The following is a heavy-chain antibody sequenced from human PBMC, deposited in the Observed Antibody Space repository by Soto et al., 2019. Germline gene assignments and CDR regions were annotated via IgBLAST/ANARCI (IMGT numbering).Heavy chain of an antibody. CDR2: TWYDGNNK. Sequence: PGGSLRLSCAASGFTFSDYGMHWVRQAPGKGLEWVAATWYDGNNKYYAVSVEGRFTISKDNSKNTLYLQMSSLRVDDTAVYYCARDTTINRTHRGDYFDYWGQGTQVTVSS. J-gene: IGHJ4*02. D-gene: IGHD1-1*01. V-gene: IGHV3-33*01. CDR1: GFTFSDYG. CDR3: ARDTTINRTHRGDYFDY.